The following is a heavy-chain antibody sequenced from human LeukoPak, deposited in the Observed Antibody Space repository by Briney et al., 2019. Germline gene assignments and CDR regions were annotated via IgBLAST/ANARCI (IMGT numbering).Heavy chain of an antibody. V-gene: IGHV2-5*01. CDR2: IYWNDDK. Sequence: SGPTLVNPTQTLTLTSTYTGFSLSTRGVGLGWIRQPPGKALECHAVIYWNDDKRYSPSLQDRLTITKDTSKNQVVLTMTNMDPVDTAIYYCAHRQRTTHFDYWGQGTLVAVSS. CDR1: GFSLSTRGVG. CDR3: AHRQRTTHFDY. D-gene: IGHD1-14*01. J-gene: IGHJ4*02.